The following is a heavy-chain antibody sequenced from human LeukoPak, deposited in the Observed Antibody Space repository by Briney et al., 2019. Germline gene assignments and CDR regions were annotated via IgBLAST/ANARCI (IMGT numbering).Heavy chain of an antibody. V-gene: IGHV3-9*03. CDR1: GFTFDDYA. CDR2: ISWNSGSI. Sequence: GGSLRLSCAAYGFTFDDYAMHWVRQAPGKGLEWVSGISWNSGSIGYADSVKGRYTISRDNAKNSLYLQMNSLRTEDMAVYYCAKSPNPNYYYYYMDVWGNGTTVTVSS. CDR3: AKSPNPNYYYYYMDV. J-gene: IGHJ6*03.